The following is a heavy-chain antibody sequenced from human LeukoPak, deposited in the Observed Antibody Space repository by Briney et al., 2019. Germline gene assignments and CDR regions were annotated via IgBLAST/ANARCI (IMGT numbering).Heavy chain of an antibody. J-gene: IGHJ4*02. CDR2: ISAYNGNT. D-gene: IGHD3-22*01. V-gene: IGHV1-18*01. Sequence: ASVKVSCKASGYTFTSYDINWVRQAPGQGLEWMGWISAYNGNTNYAQKLQGRVTMTTDTSTSTAYMELRSLRSDDTAVYYCARDQYYYDSSGYLWGQGTLVTVSS. CDR3: ARDQYYYDSSGYL. CDR1: GYTFTSYD.